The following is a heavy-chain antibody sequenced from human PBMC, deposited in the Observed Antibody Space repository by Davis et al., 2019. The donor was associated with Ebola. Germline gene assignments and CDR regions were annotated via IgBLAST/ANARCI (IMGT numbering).Heavy chain of an antibody. Sequence: AASVKVSCKPSGYTFTSYGVSWVRQAPGQGLEWMGWINPHNGNTNYAQNVQGRVTMTRDTSTSTVYMELSSLRSEDTAVYYCQQGHDAFDIWGQGTMVTVSS. J-gene: IGHJ3*02. CDR2: INPHNGNT. CDR3: QQGHDAFDI. V-gene: IGHV1-18*01. CDR1: GYTFTSYG. D-gene: IGHD2-2*01.